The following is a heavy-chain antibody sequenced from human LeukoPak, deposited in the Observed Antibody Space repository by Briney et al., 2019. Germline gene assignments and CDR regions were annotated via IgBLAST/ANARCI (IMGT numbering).Heavy chain of an antibody. J-gene: IGHJ4*02. CDR2: INHSGST. CDR1: GGSFSGYY. Sequence: PSETLSLTCAVYGGSFSGYYWSWIRQPPGKGLEWIGEINHSGSTNYNPSLKSRVTISVDTSKNQFSLKLSSVTAADTAVYYCARGRRYYFDHWGQGTLVTVSS. D-gene: IGHD1-14*01. V-gene: IGHV4-34*01. CDR3: ARGRRYYFDH.